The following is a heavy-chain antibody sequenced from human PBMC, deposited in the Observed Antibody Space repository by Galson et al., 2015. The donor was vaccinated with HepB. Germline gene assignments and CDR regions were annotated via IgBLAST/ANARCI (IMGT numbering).Heavy chain of an antibody. CDR3: ARGFRRPYYDSSGDDASDI. CDR1: GYTFTSYG. CDR2: ISAYNGNT. J-gene: IGHJ3*02. Sequence: SVKVSCKASGYTFTSYGISRVRQAPGQGLEWMGWISAYNGNTNYAQKLQGRVTMTTDTSTSTAYMELRSLRSDDTAVYYCARGFRRPYYDSSGDDASDIWGQGTMVTVSS. V-gene: IGHV1-18*04. D-gene: IGHD3-22*01.